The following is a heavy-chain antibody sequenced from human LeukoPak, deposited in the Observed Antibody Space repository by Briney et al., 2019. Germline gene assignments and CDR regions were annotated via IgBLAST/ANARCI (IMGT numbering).Heavy chain of an antibody. CDR2: INSDGSST. CDR3: ASIRRLGDTAMVEVY. V-gene: IGHV3-74*01. J-gene: IGHJ4*02. CDR1: GFTFSSYW. Sequence: GGSLRLSCAASGFTFSSYWMHWVRQAPGKGLVWVSRINSDGSSTSCAGSVKGRFTISRDNAKNTLYLQMNSLRAEDTAVYYCASIRRLGDTAMVEVYWGQGTLVTVSS. D-gene: IGHD5-18*01.